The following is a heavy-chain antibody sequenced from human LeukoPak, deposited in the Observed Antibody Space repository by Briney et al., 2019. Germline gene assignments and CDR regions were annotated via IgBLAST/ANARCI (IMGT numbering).Heavy chain of an antibody. V-gene: IGHV4-34*01. J-gene: IGHJ4*02. D-gene: IGHD2-15*01. CDR3: AGLPYCSGGSCYSVYFDY. Sequence: SETLSLTCAVYGGSFIGYYWSRIRQPPGKGLEWIGEINHSGSTNYNPSLKSRATISVDTSKNQFSLKLSSVTAADTAVYYCAGLPYCSGGSCYSVYFDYWGQGTLVTVSS. CDR2: INHSGST. CDR1: GGSFIGYY.